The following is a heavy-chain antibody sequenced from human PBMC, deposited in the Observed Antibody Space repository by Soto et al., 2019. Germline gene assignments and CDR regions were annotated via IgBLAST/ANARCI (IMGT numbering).Heavy chain of an antibody. CDR1: GFTFSGNT. D-gene: IGHD2-2*01. V-gene: IGHV3-21*01. J-gene: IGHJ4*02. Sequence: PGGSLRLSCAASGFTFSGNTMVWVRQAPGRGLEWVSSISYSSTYIYYADSAKGRFTISRDNAKDSLYLQMDSLRDEDTAVYFCARIEGPTLPTSYPDFWGQGTLVTVSS. CDR3: ARIEGPTLPTSYPDF. CDR2: ISYSSTYI.